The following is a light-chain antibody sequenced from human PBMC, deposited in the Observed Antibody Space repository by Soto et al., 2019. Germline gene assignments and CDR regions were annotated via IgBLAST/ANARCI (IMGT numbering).Light chain of an antibody. V-gene: IGKV3-20*01. CDR3: QQYNNWPPIT. CDR2: GAS. Sequence: PGERAALSCRASESVSGSYIAWYQQKVGQSPRLLIYGASNRATGIPDRFSGSGSGTDFTLTISRLEPEDFAMYYCQQYNNWPPITFGQGTRLEIK. CDR1: ESVSGSY. J-gene: IGKJ5*01.